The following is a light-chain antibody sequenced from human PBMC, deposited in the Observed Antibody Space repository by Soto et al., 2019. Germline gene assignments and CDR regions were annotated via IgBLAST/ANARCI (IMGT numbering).Light chain of an antibody. J-gene: IGKJ3*01. CDR3: PRRSNEFT. Sequence: EIVLTQSPATLSLSPGERATLSCRASQSVSSYLAWYQQKPGQAPRLLIYDASNRATGIPARFSGSGSGTDFTPPTSSLEPEYFAFYYCPRRSNEFTSGPGTKVNIK. V-gene: IGKV3-11*01. CDR1: QSVSSY. CDR2: DAS.